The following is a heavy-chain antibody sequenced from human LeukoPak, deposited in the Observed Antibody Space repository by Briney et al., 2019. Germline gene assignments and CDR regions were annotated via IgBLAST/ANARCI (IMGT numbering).Heavy chain of an antibody. J-gene: IGHJ4*02. CDR1: GFTFSSYA. CDR3: AKPLRIAVAGLFDY. CDR2: ISGSGGSA. Sequence: GGSLRLSCAASGFTFSSYAMSWVRQAPGKGLEWVSAISGSGGSAYYADSVKGRFTISRDNSKNTLYLQMNSLRAEDTAVYYCAKPLRIAVAGLFDYWGQGTLVTVSS. V-gene: IGHV3-23*01. D-gene: IGHD6-19*01.